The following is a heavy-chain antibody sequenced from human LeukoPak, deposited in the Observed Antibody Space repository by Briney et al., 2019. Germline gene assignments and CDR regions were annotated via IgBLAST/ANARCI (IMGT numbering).Heavy chain of an antibody. V-gene: IGHV4-34*01. CDR2: INHSGST. J-gene: IGHJ4*02. CDR1: GGSFSGYY. CDR3: ARGRTLRWLQSYFDY. Sequence: PSETLSLTCAVYGGSFSGYYWSWIHQPPGKGLEWIGEINHSGSTNYNPSLKSRVTISVDTSKNQFSLKLSSVTAADTAVYYCARGRTLRWLQSYFDYWGQGTLVTVSS. D-gene: IGHD5-24*01.